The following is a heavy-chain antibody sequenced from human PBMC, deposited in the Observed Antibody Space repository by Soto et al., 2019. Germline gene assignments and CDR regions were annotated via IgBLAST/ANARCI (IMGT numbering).Heavy chain of an antibody. CDR3: AREGVDKYYYDSSGYYYYDMDV. Sequence: SQTLSLTCAISGDSVSSNSAAWNWIRQSPSRGLEWLGRTYYRSKWYNDYAVSVKSRITINPDTSKNQFSLQLNSVTPEDTAVYYCAREGVDKYYYDSSGYYYYDMDVWGQGTTVTVSS. D-gene: IGHD3-22*01. CDR2: TYYRSKWYN. CDR1: GDSVSSNSAA. V-gene: IGHV6-1*01. J-gene: IGHJ6*02.